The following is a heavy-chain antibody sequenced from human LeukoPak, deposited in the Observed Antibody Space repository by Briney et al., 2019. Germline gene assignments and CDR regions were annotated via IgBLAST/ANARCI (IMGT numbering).Heavy chain of an antibody. D-gene: IGHD3-10*01. CDR2: INPSGGST. V-gene: IGHV1-46*01. CDR3: ARDVIRGFGENPTPPELDY. J-gene: IGHJ4*02. CDR1: GYTFTSYY. Sequence: GASVKLSCKASGYTFTSYYMHWVRQAPGQGLEWMGIINPSGGSTSYAQKFQGRVTMTRDTSTSTVYMELSSLRSEDTAVYYCARDVIRGFGENPTPPELDYWGQGTLVTVSS.